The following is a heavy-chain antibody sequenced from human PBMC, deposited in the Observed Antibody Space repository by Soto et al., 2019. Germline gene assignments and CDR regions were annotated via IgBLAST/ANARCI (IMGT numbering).Heavy chain of an antibody. CDR2: IYSGGST. D-gene: IGHD2-21*01. J-gene: IGHJ6*02. V-gene: IGHV3-53*01. CDR3: ARVEMATMSRGGEYYYYGMDV. CDR1: GFTVSINY. Sequence: GGSLRLSCAASGFTVSINYMSWVRQAPGKGLEWVSVIYSGGSTYYADSVKGRFTISRDNSKNTLYLQMNSLRAEDTAVYYCARVEMATMSRGGEYYYYGMDVWGQGTTVTVSS.